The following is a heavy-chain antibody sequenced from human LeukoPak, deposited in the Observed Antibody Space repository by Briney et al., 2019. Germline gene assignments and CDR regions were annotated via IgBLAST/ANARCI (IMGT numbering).Heavy chain of an antibody. CDR1: GGSISGYY. CDR2: IYYSGSN. Sequence: SETLSLTCSVSGGSISGYYWSWIQQPPGKGLEWIGYIYYSGSNNYNPSLESRAAISVDTSKNHFSLTLSFVTVADTAVYYCARSTTSGLLGGYLDDWGRGTLVTVSS. J-gene: IGHJ4*02. V-gene: IGHV4-59*01. D-gene: IGHD1-26*01. CDR3: ARSTTSGLLGGYLDD.